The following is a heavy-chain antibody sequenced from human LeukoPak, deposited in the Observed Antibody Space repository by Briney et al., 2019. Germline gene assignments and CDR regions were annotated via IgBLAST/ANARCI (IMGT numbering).Heavy chain of an antibody. CDR2: IGIAGDT. CDR3: AKSSGSYHYFDY. CDR1: GFTFTNYD. Sequence: GGSLRLSCAASGFTFTNYDMHWVRQVTGKGLEWVSAIGIAGDTYYPGSVRGRFTISRDNSKNTLYLQMSSLRAEDTAVYYCAKSSGSYHYFDYWGQGTLVTVSS. V-gene: IGHV3-13*04. J-gene: IGHJ4*02. D-gene: IGHD1-26*01.